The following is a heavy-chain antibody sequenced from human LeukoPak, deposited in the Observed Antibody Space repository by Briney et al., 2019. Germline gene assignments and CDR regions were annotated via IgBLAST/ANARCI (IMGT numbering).Heavy chain of an antibody. Sequence: ASVKVSCKASGYTFTSYYMHWVRQAPGQGLEWMGWINPNSGGTNYAQKFQGRVTMTRDTSISTAYMELSRLRSDDTAVYYCARELSSIAARSFDYWGQGTLVTVSS. D-gene: IGHD6-6*01. CDR1: GYTFTSYY. CDR3: ARELSSIAARSFDY. J-gene: IGHJ4*02. CDR2: INPNSGGT. V-gene: IGHV1-2*02.